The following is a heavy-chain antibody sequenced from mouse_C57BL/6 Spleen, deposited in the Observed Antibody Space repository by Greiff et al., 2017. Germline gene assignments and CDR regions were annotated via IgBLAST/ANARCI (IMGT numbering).Heavy chain of an antibody. CDR3: TRDKGYRAWFAY. CDR1: GFTFSSYA. CDR2: ISSGGDYI. Sequence: EVMLVESGEGLVKPGGSLKLSCAASGFTFSSYAMSWVRQTPEKRLEWVAYISSGGDYIYYADTVKGRFTISRDNARNTLYLQMSSLKSEDTAMYYCTRDKGYRAWFAYWGQGTLVTVSA. V-gene: IGHV5-9-1*02. J-gene: IGHJ3*01. D-gene: IGHD3-1*01.